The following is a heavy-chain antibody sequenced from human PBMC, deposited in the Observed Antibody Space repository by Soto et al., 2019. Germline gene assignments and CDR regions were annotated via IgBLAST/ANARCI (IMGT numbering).Heavy chain of an antibody. J-gene: IGHJ6*02. V-gene: IGHV3-53*01. CDR2: IYSGGST. CDR3: ARVPIDYYYGMDV. Sequence: PGGSLRLSCAASGFTVSSNYMSWVRQAPGKGLEWVSVIYSGGSTYYADSVKGRFTISRDNSKNTLYLQMNSLRAEDTAVYYCARVPIDYYYGMDVWGQGTTVTVSS. CDR1: GFTVSSNY.